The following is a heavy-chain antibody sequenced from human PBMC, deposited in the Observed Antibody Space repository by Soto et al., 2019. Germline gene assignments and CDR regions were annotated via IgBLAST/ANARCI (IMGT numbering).Heavy chain of an antibody. Sequence: SETLSLTCTVSGGSIINYYWNWIRQSPGKGLEWIGYIYSSGSTHYNPSLQNRVTTSIDTSKNQVSLKVNSVTAADTAVYYCARDHPHSYGVYYFDYWGQGTPVTVSS. CDR2: IYSSGST. D-gene: IGHD5-18*01. CDR3: ARDHPHSYGVYYFDY. J-gene: IGHJ4*02. CDR1: GGSIINYY. V-gene: IGHV4-59*01.